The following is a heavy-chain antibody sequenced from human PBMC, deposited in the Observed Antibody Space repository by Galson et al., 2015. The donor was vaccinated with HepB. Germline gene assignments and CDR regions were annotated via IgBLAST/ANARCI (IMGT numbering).Heavy chain of an antibody. Sequence: SVKVSCKASGGTFSSYAISWVRQAPGQGLEWMGGIIPILGTANYAQKVQGRVTITTDESTSTADMELSRLRSDDTAVYYCARGAAVATNWFDPWGQGTLVTVSS. CDR3: ARGAAVATNWFDP. D-gene: IGHD6-13*01. CDR1: GGTFSSYA. V-gene: IGHV1-69*05. J-gene: IGHJ5*02. CDR2: IIPILGTA.